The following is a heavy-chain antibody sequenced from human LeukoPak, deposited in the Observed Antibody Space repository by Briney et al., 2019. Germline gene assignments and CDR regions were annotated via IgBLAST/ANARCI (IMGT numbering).Heavy chain of an antibody. D-gene: IGHD3-22*01. CDR1: GYTFTSYA. CDR2: INTNTGNP. J-gene: IGHJ4*02. V-gene: IGHV7-4-1*02. Sequence: ASVKVSCEASGYTFTSYAMNWVRQAPGQGLEWMGWINTNTGNPTYAQGFTGRFVFSLDTSVSTAYLQISSLKAEDTAMYYCARESEYYYDTSGADGDYWGQGTLVTVSS. CDR3: ARESEYYYDTSGADGDY.